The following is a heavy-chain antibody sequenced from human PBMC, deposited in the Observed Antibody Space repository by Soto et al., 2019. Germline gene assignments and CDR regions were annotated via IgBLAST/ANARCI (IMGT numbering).Heavy chain of an antibody. CDR2: ISGSGGST. CDR1: GFTFSSYA. CDR3: AKGREPFSSSWASGIDY. J-gene: IGHJ4*02. Sequence: GESLKISCAASGFTFSSYAMSWVRQAPGKGLEWVSAISGSGGSTYYADSVKGRFTISRDNSKNTLYLQMNSLRAEDTAVYYCAKGREPFSSSWASGIDYWGQGTLVTVSS. D-gene: IGHD6-6*01. V-gene: IGHV3-23*01.